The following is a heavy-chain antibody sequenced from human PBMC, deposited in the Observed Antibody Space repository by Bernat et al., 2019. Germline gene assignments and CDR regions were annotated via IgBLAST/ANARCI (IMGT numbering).Heavy chain of an antibody. CDR1: GYIFTGYY. Sequence: QVQLVQSGAEVKKPGASVKVSCKASGYIFTGYYMHWVRQAPGQGLEWMGWINPNSGGTNYAQKFQGRVTMTRDTSISTAYMELSRLRSDDTAVYYCARDIGVVVATRALGEGYWGQGTLVTVSS. D-gene: IGHD2-15*01. J-gene: IGHJ4*02. V-gene: IGHV1-2*02. CDR2: INPNSGGT. CDR3: ARDIGVVVATRALGEGY.